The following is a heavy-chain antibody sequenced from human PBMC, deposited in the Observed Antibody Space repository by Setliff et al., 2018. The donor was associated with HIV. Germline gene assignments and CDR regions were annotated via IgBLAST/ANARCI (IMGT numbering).Heavy chain of an antibody. CDR2: IIPMYNIP. V-gene: IGHV1-69*13. Sequence: ASVKVSCKTSGGTLSNYVITWVRQAPGQGLEWMGMIIPMYNIPAYAQKFQGRVTFIADESTSTAYMELSSLSSEGTAVYYCARDQTGVAAAAFGGGSAWSDEGFDIWGQGTMVTVSS. CDR3: ARDQTGVAAAAFGGGSAWSDEGFDI. J-gene: IGHJ3*02. CDR1: GGTLSNYV. D-gene: IGHD6-13*01.